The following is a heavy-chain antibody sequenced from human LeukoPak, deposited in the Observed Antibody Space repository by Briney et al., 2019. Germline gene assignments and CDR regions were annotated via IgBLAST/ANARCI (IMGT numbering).Heavy chain of an antibody. Sequence: PSETLSLTCAVSGGSISSGGYSWSWIRQPPGKGLEWIGYIYHSGSTYYNPSLKSRVTISVDRSKNQFSLKLSSVTAADTAVYYCARGGPRGDYVLVNWGQGTLVTVSS. D-gene: IGHD4-17*01. V-gene: IGHV4-30-2*01. CDR1: GGSISSGGYS. CDR2: IYHSGST. CDR3: ARGGPRGDYVLVN. J-gene: IGHJ4*02.